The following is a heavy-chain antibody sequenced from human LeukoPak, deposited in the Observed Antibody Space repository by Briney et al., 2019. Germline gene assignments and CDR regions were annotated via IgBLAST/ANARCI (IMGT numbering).Heavy chain of an antibody. D-gene: IGHD6-13*01. J-gene: IGHJ4*02. V-gene: IGHV3-72*01. CDR2: TRNKANSYTT. CDR1: GFTFSDHY. Sequence: PGGSLRLSCAASGFTFSDHYMDWVRQAPGKGLEWVGRTRNKANSYTTEYAASVKGRFTISRDDSKNSLYLQMNSLKTEDTAVYYCARVSGRSSSWPTDYWGQGTLVTVSS. CDR3: ARVSGRSSSWPTDY.